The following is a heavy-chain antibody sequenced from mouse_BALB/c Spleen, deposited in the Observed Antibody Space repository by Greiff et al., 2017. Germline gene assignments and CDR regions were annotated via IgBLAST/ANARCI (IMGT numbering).Heavy chain of an antibody. Sequence: EVKLVESGGGLVQPGGSLKLSCAASGFTFSSFGMHWVRQAPEKGLEWVAYISSGSSTIYYADTVKGRFTISRDNPKNTLFLQMTSLRSEDTAMYYCARDDGNYLYFDYWGQGTTLTVSS. CDR3: ARDDGNYLYFDY. D-gene: IGHD2-3*01. CDR1: GFTFSSFG. J-gene: IGHJ2*01. V-gene: IGHV5-17*02. CDR2: ISSGSSTI.